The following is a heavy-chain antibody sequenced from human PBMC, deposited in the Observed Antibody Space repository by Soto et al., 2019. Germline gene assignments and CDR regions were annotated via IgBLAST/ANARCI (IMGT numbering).Heavy chain of an antibody. V-gene: IGHV3-7*04. J-gene: IGHJ4*02. CDR2: IKRDGSEK. CDR1: GFTFSSYW. Sequence: EVQLVESGGGLVQPGGSLTLSCAASGFTFSSYWMSWVRQAPGKGLEWVATIKRDGSEKYYVDSVKGRFTISRDNAKNSLYLQMNSLRDEDTAVYYCVRDIGYGDYWGQGTLVTVSS. CDR3: VRDIGYGDY. D-gene: IGHD5-12*01.